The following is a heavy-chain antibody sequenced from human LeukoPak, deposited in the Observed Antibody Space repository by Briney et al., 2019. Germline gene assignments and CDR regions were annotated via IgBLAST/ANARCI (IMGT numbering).Heavy chain of an antibody. V-gene: IGHV3-23*01. CDR2: ISGSGGNT. D-gene: IGHD3-3*01. CDR1: GFTFSSYA. J-gene: IGHJ4*02. CDR3: ARGVVINHFFDY. Sequence: QSGGSLRLSCAASGFTFSSYAMSWVRQAPGKGLEWVSVISGSGGNTYYADSVKGRFTISRDNSKNTLYLQMNSLRAEDTAVYYCARGVVINHFFDYWGQGTLVTVSS.